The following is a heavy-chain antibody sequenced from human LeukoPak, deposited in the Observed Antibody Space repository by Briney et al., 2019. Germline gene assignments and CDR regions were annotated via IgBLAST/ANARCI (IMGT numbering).Heavy chain of an antibody. CDR2: IKHDGSEK. CDR1: GFTFSQYY. J-gene: IGHJ4*02. V-gene: IGHV3-7*01. Sequence: GGSLRLSCAASGFTFSQYYMSWLRQNPEKGLEWVANIKHDGSEKYYVDSVKGRFTISRDNAKNSLSLQMNSLRAEDTGVYYCGRDRDAADYWGQGIVVTVSS. D-gene: IGHD2-15*01. CDR3: GRDRDAADY.